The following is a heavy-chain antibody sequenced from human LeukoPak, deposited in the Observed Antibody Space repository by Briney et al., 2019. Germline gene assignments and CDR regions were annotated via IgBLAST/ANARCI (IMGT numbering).Heavy chain of an antibody. CDR2: IYYSGST. V-gene: IGHV4-59*01. J-gene: IGHJ5*02. D-gene: IGHD5-12*01. CDR1: SGSIRTSY. CDR3: ARHLVAHTGGWFDP. Sequence: PSETLSLTCTVSSGSIRTSYCSWIRQPPGKGLEWIGYIYYSGSTNYNPSLKSRVTISVDTSRNQFSLKLSSVTAADTAVYYCARHLVAHTGGWFDPWGQGTLVTVSS.